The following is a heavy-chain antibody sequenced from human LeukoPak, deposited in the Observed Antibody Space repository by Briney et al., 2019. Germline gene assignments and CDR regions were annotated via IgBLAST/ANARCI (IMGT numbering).Heavy chain of an antibody. V-gene: IGHV3-23*01. CDR1: GFTFSSYA. J-gene: IGHJ4*02. Sequence: GASLRLSCAASGFTFSSYAMSWVRQAPGKGLEWVSAISGSGGSTYYADSVKGRFTISRDNSKSTLYLQMNSLRVEDTALYYCAKDRGQQLVSWFDYWGQGTLVTVSS. CDR2: ISGSGGST. CDR3: AKDRGQQLVSWFDY. D-gene: IGHD6-13*01.